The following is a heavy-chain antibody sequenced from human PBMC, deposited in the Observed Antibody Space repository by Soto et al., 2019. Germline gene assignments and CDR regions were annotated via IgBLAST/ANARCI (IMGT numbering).Heavy chain of an antibody. J-gene: IGHJ4*02. CDR1: GGSFSGYY. CDR3: ARGGMYNY. V-gene: IGHV4-34*01. CDR2: INHSGST. D-gene: IGHD6-13*01. Sequence: PSETLSLTCAVYGGSFSGYYWSWIRQPPGKGLEWIGEINHSGSTNYNPSLKCRVTISVDTSKNQFSLKLSSVTAADTAVHYCARGGMYNYWGQGTLVTVSS.